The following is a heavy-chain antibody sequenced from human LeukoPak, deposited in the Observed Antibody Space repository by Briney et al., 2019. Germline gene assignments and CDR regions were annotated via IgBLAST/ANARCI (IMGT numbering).Heavy chain of an antibody. CDR3: ARGAYYDFWSGYPLYYFDY. Sequence: SETLSLTCTVSGGSISSYYWSWIRQPAGKGLEWIGRIYTSGSTNYNPSLKSRVTMSADTSKNQFSLKLSSVTAADTAVYYCARGAYYDFWSGYPLYYFDYWGQGTLVTVSS. V-gene: IGHV4-4*07. D-gene: IGHD3-3*01. CDR2: IYTSGST. CDR1: GGSISSYY. J-gene: IGHJ4*02.